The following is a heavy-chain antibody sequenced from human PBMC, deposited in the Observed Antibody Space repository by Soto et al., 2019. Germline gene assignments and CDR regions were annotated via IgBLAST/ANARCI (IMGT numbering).Heavy chain of an antibody. CDR1: GGSFRVYY. CDR3: AIPSGLVVITKYYYYGMYV. J-gene: IGHJ6*02. D-gene: IGHD3-22*01. Sequence: PSDTLPLAGAVYGGSFRVYYRSWISQPPGEGLGGSGECTRRGTTSYNRSLKSRVTRSVDTSKIQFSLELTAVTAADTAVYYCAIPSGLVVITKYYYYGMYVWGQGTTVTVS. V-gene: IGHV4-34*01. CDR2: CTRRGTT.